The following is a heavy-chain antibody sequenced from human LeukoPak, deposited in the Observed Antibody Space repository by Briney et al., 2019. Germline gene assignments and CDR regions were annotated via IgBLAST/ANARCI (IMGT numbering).Heavy chain of an antibody. CDR1: GFTSSTYA. CDR3: ATSPVSMYQPLSFDY. Sequence: PGGSLRLSCAASGFTSSTYALTWVRQAPGKGLEWVSSISGSGGATYYADSVKGRFTISRDNSKNMLYLQMNSLRGEDTAVYYCATSPVSMYQPLSFDYWGQGTLVTVSS. CDR2: ISGSGGAT. D-gene: IGHD2-2*01. V-gene: IGHV3-23*01. J-gene: IGHJ4*02.